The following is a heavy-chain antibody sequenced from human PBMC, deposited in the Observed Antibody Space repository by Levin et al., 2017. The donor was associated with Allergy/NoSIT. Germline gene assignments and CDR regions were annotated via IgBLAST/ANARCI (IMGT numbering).Heavy chain of an antibody. CDR1: GGSISSSSYY. D-gene: IGHD1-26*01. J-gene: IGHJ3*02. V-gene: IGHV4-39*07. Sequence: SETLSLTCTVSGGSISSSSYYWGWIRQPPGKGLEWIGSIYYSGSTYYNPSLKSRVTISVDTSKNQFSLKLSSVTAADTAVYYCAPFLVGATRETAAFDIWGQGTMVTVSS. CDR3: APFLVGATRETAAFDI. CDR2: IYYSGST.